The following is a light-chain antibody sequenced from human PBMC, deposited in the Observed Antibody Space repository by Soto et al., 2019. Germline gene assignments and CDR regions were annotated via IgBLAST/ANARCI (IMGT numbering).Light chain of an antibody. CDR1: QSIGRW. CDR3: QQYNSYST. V-gene: IGKV1-5*03. Sequence: DIQMTQSPSTLSASVGDRVTITCRASQSIGRWLAWYQQKPGKAPNLLIYKASSLQSGVPSRFSGSGSGTEFTLSISSLQPDDFATYYYQQYNSYSTFGQGTKLEIK. J-gene: IGKJ2*01. CDR2: KAS.